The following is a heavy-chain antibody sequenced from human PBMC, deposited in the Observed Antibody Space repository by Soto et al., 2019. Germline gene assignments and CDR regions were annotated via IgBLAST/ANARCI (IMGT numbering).Heavy chain of an antibody. CDR3: ARTYCTTTSCQAHGMDV. J-gene: IGHJ6*02. D-gene: IGHD2-2*01. V-gene: IGHV4-61*01. CDR1: GGSVNSGSYY. CDR2: LYYNTKT. Sequence: QVQLQESGPGLVKPSETLSLTCTVSGGSVNSGSYYWTWIRQPPGKGLEWIGYLYYNTKTNYNPSHKSRVTISVDTSKNQFSLKLSSVTAADTAVYYCARTYCTTTSCQAHGMDVWGQGTTVTVSS.